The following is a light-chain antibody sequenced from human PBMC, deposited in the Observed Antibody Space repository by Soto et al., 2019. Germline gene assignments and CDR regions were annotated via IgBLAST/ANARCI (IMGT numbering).Light chain of an antibody. V-gene: IGLV2-14*01. J-gene: IGLJ3*02. CDR3: SSYTSSSTPWV. CDR1: SRDVGGYNY. Sequence: QSALTPPASVSGSPGQSITISCTGTSRDVGGYNYVSWYQQHPGKAPKLMIYEVSNRPSGVSNRFSGSKSGNTASLTISGLQAEDEADYYCSSYTSSSTPWVFGGGTKLTVL. CDR2: EVS.